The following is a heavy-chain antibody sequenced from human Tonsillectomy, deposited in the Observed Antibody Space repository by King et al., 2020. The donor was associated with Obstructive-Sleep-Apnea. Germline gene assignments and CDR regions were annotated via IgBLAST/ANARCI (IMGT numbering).Heavy chain of an antibody. J-gene: IGHJ6*02. V-gene: IGHV4-38-2*02. CDR3: ARILYGGNPIDGYSYGMDA. D-gene: IGHD4-23*01. CDR1: GYSISSGYY. CDR2: IYHSGST. Sequence: VQLQESGPGLVKPSETLSLTCTVSGYSISSGYYWCWIRQPPGKGLEWIGSIYHSGSTYYNPSLKSRVTISVETSKTQFSLTRSSVTAADTAVYYCARILYGGNPIDGYSYGMDAWGQGTPVTVSS.